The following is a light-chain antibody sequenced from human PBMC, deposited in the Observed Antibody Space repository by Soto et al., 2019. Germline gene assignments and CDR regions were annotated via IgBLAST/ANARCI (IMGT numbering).Light chain of an antibody. V-gene: IGKV3-15*01. J-gene: IGKJ1*01. CDR1: QSRGSD. Sequence: PGTLCVSGGERATLSCNTVQSRGSDSLAWDQHKPGQAPRLLIYDASSRATGIPPRFSGGGSGTEVTRTSSGLQTVVLAGYSVHEGPLWPPSSFGRGTRVDIK. CDR2: DAS. CDR3: HEGPLWPPSS.